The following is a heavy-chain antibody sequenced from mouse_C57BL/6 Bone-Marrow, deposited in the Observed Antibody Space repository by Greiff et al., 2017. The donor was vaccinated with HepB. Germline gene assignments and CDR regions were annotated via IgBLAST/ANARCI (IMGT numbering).Heavy chain of an antibody. J-gene: IGHJ4*01. V-gene: IGHV1-7*01. CDR3: ARRSLRTYYAMDY. CDR2: INPSSGYT. D-gene: IGHD1-1*01. Sequence: QVQLQQSGAELAKPGASVKLSCKASGYTFTSYWMHWVKQRPGQGLEWIGYINPSSGYTKYNQKFKDKATLTAYKSSSTAYMQLSILTYEDSAVYYCARRSLRTYYAMDYWGPGTSVTVSS. CDR1: GYTFTSYW.